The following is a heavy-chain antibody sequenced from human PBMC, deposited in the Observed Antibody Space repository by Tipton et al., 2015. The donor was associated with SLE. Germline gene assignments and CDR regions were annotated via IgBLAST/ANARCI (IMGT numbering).Heavy chain of an antibody. CDR3: ARHSGWSFDM. J-gene: IGHJ3*02. CDR2: IYHSGTT. V-gene: IGHV4-38-2*01. D-gene: IGHD2-15*01. Sequence: TLSLTCAVSGYSINTDSYWGWIRQPPGKGLEWIGSIYHSGTTYYNPSLKTRVTKSVDTSKNQFSLKLISVTAADTAVYYCARHSGWSFDMWGHGTVVTVSS. CDR1: GYSINTDSY.